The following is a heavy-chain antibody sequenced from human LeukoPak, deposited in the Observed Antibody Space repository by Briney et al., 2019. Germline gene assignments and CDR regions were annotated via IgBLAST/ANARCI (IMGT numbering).Heavy chain of an antibody. Sequence: GGSLRLSCAVSGFTFSGFWMSWSRQAPGKGLEWVASINSDGSEGYYADVVKGRFTISRDNAKNSLYLQINSLRAEDTAVYYCARSSYSSSSSVRGQGTMVTVSS. CDR3: ARSSYSSSSSV. J-gene: IGHJ3*01. CDR2: INSDGSEG. V-gene: IGHV3-7*03. D-gene: IGHD6-6*01. CDR1: GFTFSGFW.